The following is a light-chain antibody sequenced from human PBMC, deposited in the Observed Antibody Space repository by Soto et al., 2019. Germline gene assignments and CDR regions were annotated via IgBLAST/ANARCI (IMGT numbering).Light chain of an antibody. CDR1: SSDVGGYDY. J-gene: IGLJ2*01. CDR3: SSYVGSNTDVV. CDR2: EVT. V-gene: IGLV2-8*01. Sequence: QSALTQPPSASGSPGQSVTISCTGTSSDVGGYDYVSWYQQHPGKAPKLMIYEVTKRASGVPDRFSGAKSGNTASLTVSGLQAEDEADYYCSSYVGSNTDVVFGGGTKLTVL.